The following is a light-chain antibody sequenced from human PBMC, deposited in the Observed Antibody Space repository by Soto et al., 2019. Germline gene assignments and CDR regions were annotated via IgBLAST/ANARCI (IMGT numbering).Light chain of an antibody. CDR3: HQYGYGVDT. V-gene: IGKV3-20*01. CDR1: QSVRNNS. Sequence: EIVLTQSPGTLSLSPGERATLSCRASQSVRNNSLAWYQQQPGQAPRLLIFGASSRATGIPDRFSGSGSGTDFTLTIGRLEPGDSAVYICHQYGYGVDTFGPGTKLEIK. CDR2: GAS. J-gene: IGKJ2*01.